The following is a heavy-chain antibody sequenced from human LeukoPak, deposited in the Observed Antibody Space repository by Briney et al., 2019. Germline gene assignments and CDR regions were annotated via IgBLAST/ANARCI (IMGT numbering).Heavy chain of an antibody. V-gene: IGHV4-59*08. J-gene: IGHJ6*02. Sequence: SETLSLTCTVSGGSISSYYWTWIRQPPGKGLEWIGYISYSGSTNYNPSLKSRVTISVDMSKNQFSLKLSSVTAADTAVYYCAGHYYSLGSYYSRSYYYRMDVWGQGTSVTGSS. D-gene: IGHD3-10*01. CDR1: GGSISSYY. CDR3: AGHYYSLGSYYSRSYYYRMDV. CDR2: ISYSGST.